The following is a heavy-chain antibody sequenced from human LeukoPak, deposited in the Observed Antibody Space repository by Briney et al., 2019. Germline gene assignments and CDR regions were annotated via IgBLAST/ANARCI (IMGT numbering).Heavy chain of an antibody. D-gene: IGHD3-10*01. CDR1: GDSISSSNW. V-gene: IGHV4/OR15-8*01. CDR3: ARGNPKYYYGSGSYKGYYYYYMDV. CDR2: IYHTGAT. Sequence: SETLSLTCDVSGDSISSSNWWTWIRQPPGKGLEWIGEIYHTGATNYKPSLKSRVTISVDTSKNQFSLKLSSVTAADTAVYYCARGNPKYYYGSGSYKGYYYYYMDVWGKGTTVTVSS. J-gene: IGHJ6*03.